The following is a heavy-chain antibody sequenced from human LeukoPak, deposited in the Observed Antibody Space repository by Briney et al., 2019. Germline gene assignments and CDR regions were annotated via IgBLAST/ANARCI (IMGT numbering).Heavy chain of an antibody. D-gene: IGHD3-10*01. V-gene: IGHV5-51*01. CDR3: ARQDGSGIYYFDY. CDR2: IYPGNSDT. Sequence: GECLKISCKGSGYGGFPSYWIAWVRQMPGKGPEWMGIIYPGNSDTRYSPSFQGQVTISADKSISTAYLQWSSLKASDTAIYYCARQDGSGIYYFDYWGQGTLVTVSS. J-gene: IGHJ4*02. CDR1: GYGGFPSYW.